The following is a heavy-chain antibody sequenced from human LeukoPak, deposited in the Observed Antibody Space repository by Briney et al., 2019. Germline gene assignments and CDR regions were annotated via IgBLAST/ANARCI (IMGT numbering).Heavy chain of an antibody. J-gene: IGHJ6*04. CDR1: GYTFTSYY. CDR3: ARDPGNVAAAERGYGMDA. Sequence: ASVKVSCKASGYTFTSYYMHWVRQAPGQGLEWMGIINPSGGSTSYAQKFQGRVTMTRDTSTSTVYMELSSLRSEDTAVYYCARDPGNVAAAERGYGMDAWGKGTTVTVSS. CDR2: INPSGGST. D-gene: IGHD6-13*01. V-gene: IGHV1-46*01.